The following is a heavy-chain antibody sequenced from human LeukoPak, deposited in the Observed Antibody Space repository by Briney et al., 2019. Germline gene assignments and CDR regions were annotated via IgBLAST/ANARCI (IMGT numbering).Heavy chain of an antibody. CDR2: IYYSGST. J-gene: IGHJ4*02. V-gene: IGHV4-31*03. Sequence: SQTLSLTCTVSGGSISSGGYYWTWIRQHPGKGLEWIGYIYYSGSTYYTPSLKSRVTISVDTSKNKLSLKLSSVTAADTAVYYCARRDYTGSRAFDYWGQGTLVTVSS. D-gene: IGHD2-2*02. CDR3: ARRDYTGSRAFDY. CDR1: GGSISSGGYY.